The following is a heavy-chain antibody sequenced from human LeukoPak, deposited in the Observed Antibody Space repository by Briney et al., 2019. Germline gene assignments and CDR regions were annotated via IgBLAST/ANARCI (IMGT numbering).Heavy chain of an antibody. Sequence: GGSLRLSCAASGFTFGSYTMNWVRQAPGKGLEWISSISSSGNYIYYADSVKGRFTISKDNAQNSLYLQMNSLRAEDTAVYYCARGDRTASLVIFDYWGQGTLVTVSS. V-gene: IGHV3-21*01. CDR1: GFTFGSYT. CDR2: ISSSGNYI. J-gene: IGHJ4*02. D-gene: IGHD3-3*02. CDR3: ARGDRTASLVIFDY.